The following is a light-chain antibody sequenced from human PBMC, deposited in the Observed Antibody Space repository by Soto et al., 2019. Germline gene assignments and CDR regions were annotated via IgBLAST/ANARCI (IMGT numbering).Light chain of an antibody. J-gene: IGKJ4*01. CDR2: GAS. CDR3: QHFGGSSLT. Sequence: EIVLTQSPGTLSLSPGDRATLSCKSSQSVDINFLAWYQQKRGQPPRLLIYGASSRATGIPDRFSGSGSGTDFTLTITRLEPEDCAVYYCQHFGGSSLTFGGGTNIEIK. CDR1: QSVDINF. V-gene: IGKV3-20*01.